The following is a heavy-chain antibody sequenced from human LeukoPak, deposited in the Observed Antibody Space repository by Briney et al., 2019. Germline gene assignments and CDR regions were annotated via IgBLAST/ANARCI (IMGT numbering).Heavy chain of an antibody. D-gene: IGHD2-2*01. CDR1: GGSISSSSYY. CDR3: ARDRAGYCSSTSCSNPDAFDI. V-gene: IGHV4-61*02. Sequence: SETLSLTCTVSGGSISSSSYYWSWIRQPAGKGLEWIGRIYTSGSTNYNPSLKSRVTISVDTSKNQFSLKLSSVTAADTAVYYCARDRAGYCSSTSCSNPDAFDIWGQGTMVTVSS. J-gene: IGHJ3*02. CDR2: IYTSGST.